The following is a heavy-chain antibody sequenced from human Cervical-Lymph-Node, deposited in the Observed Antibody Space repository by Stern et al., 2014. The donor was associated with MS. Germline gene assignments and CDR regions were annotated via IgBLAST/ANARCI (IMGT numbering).Heavy chain of an antibody. CDR1: GYTFRDAW. D-gene: IGHD1-14*01. CDR3: ATDNRWKGFDI. J-gene: IGHJ3*02. V-gene: IGHV3-15*01. Sequence: EVQLVESGGGLVKPGGSLRLSCAASGYTFRDAWMSWVRQAPGKGLEWLGRIKSKSDGGTTDYVAPVKGRFNISRDDSKNTLYLQIKSLKTEDTAVYYCATDNRWKGFDIWGQGTMVTVSS. CDR2: IKSKSDGGTT.